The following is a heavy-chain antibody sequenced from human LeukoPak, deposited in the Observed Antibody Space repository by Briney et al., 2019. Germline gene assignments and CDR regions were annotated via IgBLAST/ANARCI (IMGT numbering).Heavy chain of an antibody. CDR1: GGTFSSYA. D-gene: IGHD3-22*01. Sequence: ASVKVSCKASGGTFSSYAISWVRQAPGQGLEWMGWISAYNGNTNYAQKLQGRVTMTTDTSTSTAYMELRSLRSDDTAVYYCARDRGYYYDSSGYDYWGQGTLVTVSS. CDR2: ISAYNGNT. CDR3: ARDRGYYYDSSGYDY. V-gene: IGHV1-18*01. J-gene: IGHJ4*02.